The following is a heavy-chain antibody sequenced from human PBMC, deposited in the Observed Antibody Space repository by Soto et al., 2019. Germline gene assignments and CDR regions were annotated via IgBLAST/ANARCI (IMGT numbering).Heavy chain of an antibody. CDR3: ATSRISIAVAGETEYYFDY. CDR2: INPNSGDT. Sequence: ASVKVSCKASGYIFTGYYMHWVRQGPGQGLEWMGWINPNSGDTNYTQKFQGWVTMTRDTSISTAYMELSRLRADDTAVYYCATSRISIAVAGETEYYFDYWGQGTLFTVSS. J-gene: IGHJ4*02. CDR1: GYIFTGYY. V-gene: IGHV1-2*04. D-gene: IGHD6-19*01.